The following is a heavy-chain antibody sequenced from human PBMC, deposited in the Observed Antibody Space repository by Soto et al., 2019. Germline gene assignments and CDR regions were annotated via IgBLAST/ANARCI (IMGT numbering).Heavy chain of an antibody. J-gene: IGHJ4*02. D-gene: IGHD1-7*01. CDR2: ISSSSSTI. V-gene: IGHV3-48*01. CDR1: GFTFSSYS. Sequence: GGSLRLSCAASGFTFSSYSMNWVRQAPGKGLEWVSYISSSSSTIYYADSVKGRFTISRDNAKNSLYLQMNSLRAEDTAVYYCARVLGWNYGPHPFDYWGQGTLVTVSS. CDR3: ARVLGWNYGPHPFDY.